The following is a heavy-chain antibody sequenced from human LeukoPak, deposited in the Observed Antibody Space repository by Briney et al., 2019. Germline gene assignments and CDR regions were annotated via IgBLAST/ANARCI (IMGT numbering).Heavy chain of an antibody. CDR3: ARGGSPFY. CDR1: GFPFRSSW. J-gene: IGHJ4*02. Sequence: GESLIHSCVASGFPFRSSWIHWVRQNPGRGLVWVSRISGDGTTTTYADSVKGRFTISRDNAKNAVFLQMHSLSTEDTAVYYCARGGSPFYWGQGSLVTVSP. D-gene: IGHD3-10*01. V-gene: IGHV3-74*01. CDR2: ISGDGTTT.